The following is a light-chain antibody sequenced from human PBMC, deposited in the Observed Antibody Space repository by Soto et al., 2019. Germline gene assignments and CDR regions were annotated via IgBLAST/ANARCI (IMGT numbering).Light chain of an antibody. CDR2: WAF. CDR1: QSVLHSSNNRNY. J-gene: IGKJ4*01. V-gene: IGKV4-1*01. Sequence: DIVMTQSPDSLAASLGERATINCKSSQSVLHSSNNRNYLAWYQQKPGQPPKLLIYWAFTRESGVPDRFSGSGSGTDFTLTISSLQVEDVAVYSCQQYLTSPLTFGGGTKVEIK. CDR3: QQYLTSPLT.